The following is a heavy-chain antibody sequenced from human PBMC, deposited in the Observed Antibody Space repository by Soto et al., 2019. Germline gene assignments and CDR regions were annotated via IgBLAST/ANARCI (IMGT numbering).Heavy chain of an antibody. Sequence: GASVKVSCKGSGYSFTSYWISWVRQMPGKGLEWMGRIDPSDSYTNYSPSFQGHVTISADKSISTAYLQWSSLKASDTAMYYCASQTYGSGSYYWGQGTLVTVSS. D-gene: IGHD3-10*01. CDR2: IDPSDSYT. CDR3: ASQTYGSGSYY. V-gene: IGHV5-10-1*01. J-gene: IGHJ4*02. CDR1: GYSFTSYW.